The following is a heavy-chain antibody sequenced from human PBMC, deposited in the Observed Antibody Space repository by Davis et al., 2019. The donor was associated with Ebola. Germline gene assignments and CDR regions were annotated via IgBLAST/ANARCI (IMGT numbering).Heavy chain of an antibody. V-gene: IGHV4-39*07. CDR3: AKLSGLFSSSSGALYFDL. CDR2: IYYNGRT. D-gene: IGHD6-6*01. CDR1: GGSIISGTYY. Sequence: SETLSLTCTVSGGSIISGTYYWGWVRQPPGKGLEWIGSIYYNGRTYYSSSLEGRVTILLDTSKNQFSLKLTSVTAADTAVYFCAKLSGLFSSSSGALYFDLWGRGTLVSVSS. J-gene: IGHJ2*01.